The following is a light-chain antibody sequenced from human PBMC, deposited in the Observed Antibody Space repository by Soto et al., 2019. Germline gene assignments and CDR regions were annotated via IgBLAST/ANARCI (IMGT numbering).Light chain of an antibody. J-gene: IGKJ1*01. Sequence: EIVLTPSPGTLSVSPGERVTLSCMASQSVSSNSSWYQQKVGQAPRLLIYGASTRATGIPARFSGSGSGTEFTLTISSLQSEDFAVYYCQQYNNWPRPFGQGTKVDIK. CDR3: QQYNNWPRP. CDR2: GAS. CDR1: QSVSSN. V-gene: IGKV3-15*01.